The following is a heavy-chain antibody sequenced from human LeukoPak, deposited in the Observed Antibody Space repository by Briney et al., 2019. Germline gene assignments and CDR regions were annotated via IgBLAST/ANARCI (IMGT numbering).Heavy chain of an antibody. V-gene: IGHV4-59*06. J-gene: IGHJ3*02. CDR3: ARKVAHTYYYGSGRTSGAFDI. CDR1: GGSISRYY. CDR2: IYYSGST. D-gene: IGHD3-10*01. Sequence: PSETLSLTCTVSGGSISRYYWSWIRQHPGKGLEWIGYIYYSGSTYYNPSLKSRVTISVDTSKNQFSLKLSSVTAADTAVYYCARKVAHTYYYGSGRTSGAFDIWGQGTMVTVSS.